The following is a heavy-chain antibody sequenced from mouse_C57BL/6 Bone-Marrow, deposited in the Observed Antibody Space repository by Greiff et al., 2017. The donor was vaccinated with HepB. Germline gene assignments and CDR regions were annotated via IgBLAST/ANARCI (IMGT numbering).Heavy chain of an antibody. Sequence: EVQLQQSGAELVRPGASVKLSCTASGFNITDDYMHWVKQRPEQGLEWIGWIDPENGDTEYDSKFQGKATITADTSSNTAYLQLSSLTSEDTAVYYCTTWDDGSSPYYAMDYWGQGTSVTVSS. CDR2: IDPENGDT. CDR3: TTWDDGSSPYYAMDY. D-gene: IGHD1-1*01. V-gene: IGHV14-4*01. CDR1: GFNITDDY. J-gene: IGHJ4*01.